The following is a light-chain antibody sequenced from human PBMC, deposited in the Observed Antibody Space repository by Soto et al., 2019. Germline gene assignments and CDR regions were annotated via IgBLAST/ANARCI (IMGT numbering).Light chain of an antibody. V-gene: IGKV1-27*01. CDR1: QGISNY. Sequence: DIQMTQSPSSLSASVGDRVTITCRASQGISNYLAWYQQEPGKVPKLLIYAASPLQSGVPSRFSGSRSGTDFTLTIISLQPQDVSSYYYQRYGSDAFTFGTGTKVDI. CDR2: AAS. CDR3: QRYGSDAFT. J-gene: IGKJ3*01.